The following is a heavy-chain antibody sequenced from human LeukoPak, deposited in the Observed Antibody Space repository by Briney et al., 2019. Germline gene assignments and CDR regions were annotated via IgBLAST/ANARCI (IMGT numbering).Heavy chain of an antibody. CDR1: GGTFSSYA. V-gene: IGHV1-69*05. D-gene: IGHD1-26*01. J-gene: IGHJ3*02. Sequence: ASVKVSCKASGGTFSSYAISWVRQAPGQGLEWMGGIIPIFGTANYAQKFQGRVTITTDESTSTAYMELSSLRSEDTAVYYCASPGKGSSVAAFDIWGQGTMVTVSS. CDR3: ASPGKGSSVAAFDI. CDR2: IIPIFGTA.